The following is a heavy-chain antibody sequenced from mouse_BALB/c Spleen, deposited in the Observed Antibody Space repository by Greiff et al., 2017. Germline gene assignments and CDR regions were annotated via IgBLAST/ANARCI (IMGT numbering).Heavy chain of an antibody. CDR2: ISSGGST. D-gene: IGHD1-1*01. CDR1: GFTFSSYA. V-gene: IGHV5-6-5*01. J-gene: IGHJ3*01. Sequence: EVQRVESGGGLVKPGGSLKLSCAASGFTFSSYAMSWVRQTPEKRLEWVASISSGGSTYYPDSVKGRFTISRDNARNILYLQMSSLRSEDTAMYYCARAYYYGSSYGWFAYWGQGTLVTVSA. CDR3: ARAYYYGSSYGWFAY.